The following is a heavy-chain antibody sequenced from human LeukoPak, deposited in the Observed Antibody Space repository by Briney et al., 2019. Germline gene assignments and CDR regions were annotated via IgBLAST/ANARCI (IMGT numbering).Heavy chain of an antibody. CDR3: ARHSYYDTSGTKSYFGY. Sequence: GGSLRLSCAASGFTFSSYSMNWVRQAPGKGLEWVSSISSSSSYIYYADSVKGRFTISRDNAKNSLYLQMNSLRAEDTAIYYCARHSYYDTSGTKSYFGYWGQGALVTVSS. J-gene: IGHJ4*02. CDR2: ISSSSSYI. D-gene: IGHD3-22*01. V-gene: IGHV3-21*04. CDR1: GFTFSSYS.